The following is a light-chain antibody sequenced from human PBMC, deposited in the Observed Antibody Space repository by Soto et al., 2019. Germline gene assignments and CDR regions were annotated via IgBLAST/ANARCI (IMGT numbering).Light chain of an antibody. V-gene: IGKV3-20*01. Sequence: EIVLTQSPDILSLSPGERATLSCRASQSVSSNSLVWFQQKPGQAPRLVIYDASTRATGIPDRFSGSGSGTDFTLTISGLEPEDFAVYYCYQFGKAPLTFGGGTKVEIK. CDR3: YQFGKAPLT. J-gene: IGKJ4*01. CDR2: DAS. CDR1: QSVSSNS.